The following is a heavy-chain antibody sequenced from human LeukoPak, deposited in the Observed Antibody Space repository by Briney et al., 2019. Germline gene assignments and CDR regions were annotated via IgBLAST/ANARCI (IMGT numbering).Heavy chain of an antibody. V-gene: IGHV4-59*01. D-gene: IGHD4-17*01. Sequence: SETLSLTCTVSGASIRNYYWSWIRQPLGKGLEWIGYIYHSGSTTYHPSLKSQVTISVDTSKSQFSLKLSSVTAADTAMYYCARGGMTTILDYWGRGTLVTVSS. CDR2: IYHSGST. CDR1: GASIRNYY. CDR3: ARGGMTTILDY. J-gene: IGHJ4*02.